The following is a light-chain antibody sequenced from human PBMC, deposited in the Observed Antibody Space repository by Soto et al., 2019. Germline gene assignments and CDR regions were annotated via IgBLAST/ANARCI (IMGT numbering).Light chain of an antibody. CDR1: QSIGNW. CDR3: IKYNGYST. V-gene: IGKV1-5*01. J-gene: IGKJ1*01. Sequence: DIQMTQSPSTLPAALGDRVTITCRASQSIGNWLAWYQQKPGTAPKLLIYDASSLESGVPSRFSGSGSPKELLLTLSSPQNCDCEPYHCIKYNGYSTVGQGTK. CDR2: DAS.